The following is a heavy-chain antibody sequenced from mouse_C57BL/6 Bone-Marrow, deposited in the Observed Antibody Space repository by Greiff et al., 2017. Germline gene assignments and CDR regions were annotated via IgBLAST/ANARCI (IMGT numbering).Heavy chain of an antibody. D-gene: IGHD2-3*01. V-gene: IGHV1-81*01. Sequence: VQLQESGAELARPGASVKLSCKASGYTFTSYGISWVKQRTGQGLEWIGAIDPRSGNTYYNEKFKGNATLTADKSSSTSYMELRSRTSEDSAVYFCARSDDGDYVGFAYWGQGTLVTVSA. CDR1: GYTFTSYG. CDR2: IDPRSGNT. CDR3: ARSDDGDYVGFAY. J-gene: IGHJ3*01.